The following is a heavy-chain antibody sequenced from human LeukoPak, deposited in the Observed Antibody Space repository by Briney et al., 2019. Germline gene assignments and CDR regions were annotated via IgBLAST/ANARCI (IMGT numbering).Heavy chain of an antibody. Sequence: ASVKLSCKASGHTFTSYGISWARQAPGQGLEWMGWISAYNGNTNYAQKLQGRVTMTTDTSTSTAYMELRSLRSDDTAVYYCARVGIAAAGTPQGGSSYWGQGTLVTVSS. D-gene: IGHD6-13*01. CDR2: ISAYNGNT. V-gene: IGHV1-18*01. CDR1: GHTFTSYG. J-gene: IGHJ4*02. CDR3: ARVGIAAAGTPQGGSSY.